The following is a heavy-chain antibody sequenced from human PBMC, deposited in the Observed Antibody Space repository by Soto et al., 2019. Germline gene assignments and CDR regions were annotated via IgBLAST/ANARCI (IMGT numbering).Heavy chain of an antibody. J-gene: IGHJ4*02. CDR2: INAGNGNT. CDR3: ASSEIPYYDYVWGSYRFSTPPDY. D-gene: IGHD3-16*02. V-gene: IGHV1-3*01. CDR1: GYTFSSYA. Sequence: ASVKVSCKASGYTFSSYALHWVRQAPGQRLEWMGWINAGNGNTEYSQRYQGRVTMTRDTSASTVYIELSSLRSEDTAVYYCASSEIPYYDYVWGSYRFSTPPDYWGQGALVTVSS.